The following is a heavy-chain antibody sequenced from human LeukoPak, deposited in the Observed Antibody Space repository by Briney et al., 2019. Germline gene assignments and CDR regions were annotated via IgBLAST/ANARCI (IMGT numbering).Heavy chain of an antibody. J-gene: IGHJ3*02. Sequence: SETLSLTCTVSGYSISSGYYWGWIRQPPGKGLEWIGSIYHSGGTYYNPSLKSRVTISVDTSKNQFSLKLSSVTAADTAVYYCARDPPYYDILTGYMADDAFDIWGQGTMVTVSS. CDR2: IYHSGGT. CDR1: GYSISSGYY. CDR3: ARDPPYYDILTGYMADDAFDI. D-gene: IGHD3-9*01. V-gene: IGHV4-38-2*02.